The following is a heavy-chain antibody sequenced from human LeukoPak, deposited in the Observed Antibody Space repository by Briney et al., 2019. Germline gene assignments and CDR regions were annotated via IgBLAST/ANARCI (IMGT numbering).Heavy chain of an antibody. CDR3: AKEAYYYDSSVDY. Sequence: GGSLRLSCAASGFNYSSYGMSWVRQAPGKGLEWVSFLSSRGGSKYYADSVKGRFTISRDNSKNTLYLQMNSLRAEDTAVYYCAKEAYYYDSSVDYWGQGTLVTVSS. V-gene: IGHV3-23*01. CDR1: GFNYSSYG. D-gene: IGHD3-22*01. J-gene: IGHJ4*02. CDR2: LSSRGGSK.